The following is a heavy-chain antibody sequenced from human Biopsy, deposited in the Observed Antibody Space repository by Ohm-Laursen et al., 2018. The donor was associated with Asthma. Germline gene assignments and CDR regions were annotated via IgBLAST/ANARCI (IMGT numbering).Heavy chain of an antibody. CDR1: GFSFSEFV. Sequence: SLRLSCTASGFSFSEFVMYWVRQAPGKGLEWVAVISYDGSNKYYADSVKGRFTISRDNSKNTLYLQMNSLRAEDTAVYYCAKDTEGRYDFWSGLSYNYYGMDVWGQGTTVTVSS. CDR3: AKDTEGRYDFWSGLSYNYYGMDV. D-gene: IGHD3-3*01. CDR2: ISYDGSNK. V-gene: IGHV3-30*18. J-gene: IGHJ6*02.